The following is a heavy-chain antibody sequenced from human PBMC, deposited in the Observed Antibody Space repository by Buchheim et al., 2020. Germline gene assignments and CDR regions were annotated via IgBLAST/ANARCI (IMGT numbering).Heavy chain of an antibody. CDR3: ARLRPPSYYYGMDV. CDR2: IYYSGST. V-gene: IGHV4-39*07. CDR1: GGSISSSSYY. D-gene: IGHD1-14*01. Sequence: QLQLQESGPGLVKPSETLSLTCTVSGGSISSSSYYWGWIRQPPGKGLAWIGSIYYSGSTYYNPSLKSRVTISVDTSKNQFSLKLSSVTAADTAVYYCARLRPPSYYYGMDVWGQGTT. J-gene: IGHJ6*02.